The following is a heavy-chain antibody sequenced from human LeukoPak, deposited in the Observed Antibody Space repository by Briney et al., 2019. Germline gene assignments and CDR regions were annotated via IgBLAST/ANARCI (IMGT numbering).Heavy chain of an antibody. CDR3: AREAVAAAGTRWFDP. V-gene: IGHV6-1*01. J-gene: IGHJ5*02. Sequence: SQTLSLTCAISGDSVSSNSAAWNWLRQSPSRGLEGLGRTYDRSNWYNDYAVSVKSRITINPDTSKNQFSLQLNSVTPEDTAVYYCAREAVAAAGTRWFDPWGQGTLVTVSS. CDR2: TYDRSNWYN. CDR1: GDSVSSNSAA. D-gene: IGHD6-13*01.